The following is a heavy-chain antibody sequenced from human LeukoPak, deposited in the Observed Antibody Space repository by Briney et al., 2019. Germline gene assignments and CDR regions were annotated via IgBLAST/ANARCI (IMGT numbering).Heavy chain of an antibody. J-gene: IGHJ4*02. Sequence: PGGSLRLSCVVFGFIFSSYILNWVRQAPGKGLEWVSSIRTCSGYIYFADSVKGRFTISRDNAKNSLFLQMNSLRVEDTAVYYCARGPSGYHNTGGQGTLVTVSS. D-gene: IGHD5-12*01. CDR3: ARGPSGYHNT. CDR2: IRTCSGYI. CDR1: GFIFSSYI. V-gene: IGHV3-21*01.